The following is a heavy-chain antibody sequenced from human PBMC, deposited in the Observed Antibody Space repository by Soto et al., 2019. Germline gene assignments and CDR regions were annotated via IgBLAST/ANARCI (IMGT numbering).Heavy chain of an antibody. V-gene: IGHV4-39*01. CDR2: IYFRGNT. J-gene: IGHJ4*02. Sequence: SETLSLTCSVSGDSINSDKYYWGWIRQPPGKGLEWIGSIYFRGNTYYNPSLQTRVTISLDKSKSQFSLKLNSVAAADSAVYFCARLEGLATISYYFDFWGQGALVTVSS. D-gene: IGHD3-9*01. CDR3: ARLEGLATISYYFDF. CDR1: GDSINSDKYY.